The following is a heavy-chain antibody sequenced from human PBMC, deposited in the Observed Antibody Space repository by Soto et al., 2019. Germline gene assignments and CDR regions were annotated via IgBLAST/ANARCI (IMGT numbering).Heavy chain of an antibody. V-gene: IGHV1-69*01. D-gene: IGHD4-17*01. CDR3: ARDWGIYGDYWGGFFDN. CDR2: IIPIFGTP. Sequence: QVQLVQSGAEVKKPGSSVKVSCKASGGTFSSYAISWVRQAPGQGLEWMGGIIPIFGTPNYAQKFQGRVTITADESTSTDYMELSSLRSEDAAVYYGARDWGIYGDYWGGFFDNWGQGTLVNVSS. J-gene: IGHJ4*02. CDR1: GGTFSSYA.